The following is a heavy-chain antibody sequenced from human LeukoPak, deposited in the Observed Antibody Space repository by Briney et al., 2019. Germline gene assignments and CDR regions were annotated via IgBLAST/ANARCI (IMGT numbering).Heavy chain of an antibody. J-gene: IGHJ5*02. CDR1: GGSVSSHY. D-gene: IGHD5-18*01. Sequence: PSETLSLTCTVSGGSVSSHYWSWIWQPPGKGLEWIGYTHYRGGPNYNPSLKSRVTMSVDTSKNQFALKLTSVTAADTAVYFCARENYGYFDPWAREPWSPSP. CDR3: ARENYGYFDP. CDR2: THYRGGP. V-gene: IGHV4-59*02.